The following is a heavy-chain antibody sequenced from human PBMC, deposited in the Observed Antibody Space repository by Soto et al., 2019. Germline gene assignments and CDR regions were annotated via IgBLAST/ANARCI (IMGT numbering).Heavy chain of an antibody. CDR1: GGSFTAYY. D-gene: IGHD3-10*01. CDR3: GSHKELLWLGNLNSYYMDV. Sequence: SETLSLTCAVYGGSFTAYYRSWIRQPPGKGLEWIGEINHSGSTNYNPSLKSRVTISVDTSKNQFSLKLSSVTAADTAVYYCGSHKELLWLGNLNSYYMDVWGKGPRVTVSS. J-gene: IGHJ6*03. V-gene: IGHV4-34*01. CDR2: INHSGST.